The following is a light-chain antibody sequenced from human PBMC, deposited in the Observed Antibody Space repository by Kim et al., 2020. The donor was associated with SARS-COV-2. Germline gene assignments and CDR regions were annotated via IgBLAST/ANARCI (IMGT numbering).Light chain of an antibody. J-gene: IGLJ3*02. CDR1: STDVGSYDR. CDR3: SSYTSNSTWV. V-gene: IGLV2-18*02. Sequence: QSVSLSCPATSTDVGSYDRVSWDQQPPGTAPKVMIYEVSSRPSGVPDRCSGSKSGNTASLTISGLQAEDEADYYCSSYTSNSTWVFGGGTKLTVL. CDR2: EVS.